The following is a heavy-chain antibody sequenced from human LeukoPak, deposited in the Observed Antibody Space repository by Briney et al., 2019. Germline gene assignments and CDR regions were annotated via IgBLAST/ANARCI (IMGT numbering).Heavy chain of an antibody. J-gene: IGHJ4*02. CDR2: INHSGST. D-gene: IGHD4-17*01. CDR3: AREGGDYDIDY. CDR1: GGSFSGYY. Sequence: PSETLSLTCAVSGGSFSGYYWSWIRQPPGKGLEWIGEINHSGSTNYNPSLKSRVTISVDTSKNQFSLKLSSVTAADTAVYYCAREGGDYDIDYWGQGTLVTVSS. V-gene: IGHV4-34*01.